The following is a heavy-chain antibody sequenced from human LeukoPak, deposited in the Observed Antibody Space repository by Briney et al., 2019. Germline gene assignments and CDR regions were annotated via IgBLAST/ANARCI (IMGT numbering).Heavy chain of an antibody. J-gene: IGHJ4*02. CDR1: GFTFSSYA. D-gene: IGHD1-20*01. CDR3: ARAMGVTGPFDY. V-gene: IGHV3-30-3*01. CDR2: ISYDGSNK. Sequence: GRSLRLSCAASGFTFSSYAMHWVRQAPGKGLEWVAVISYDGSNKYYADSVRGRFTISRDNSKNTLYLQMNSLRAEDTAVYYCARAMGVTGPFDYWGQGTLVTVSS.